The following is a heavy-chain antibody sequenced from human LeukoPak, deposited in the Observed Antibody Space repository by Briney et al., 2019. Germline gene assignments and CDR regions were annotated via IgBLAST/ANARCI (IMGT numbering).Heavy chain of an antibody. CDR3: ARGRYYCSSTSCYGPYLDY. Sequence: SETLSLTCAVYGGSFSGYYWSWIRQPPGKGLEWIGEINHSGSTNYNPSLKSRVTISVDTSKNQFSLKLSSVTAADTAVYYCARGRYYCSSTSCYGPYLDYWGQGTLVTASS. CDR2: INHSGST. J-gene: IGHJ4*02. V-gene: IGHV4-34*01. CDR1: GGSFSGYY. D-gene: IGHD2-2*01.